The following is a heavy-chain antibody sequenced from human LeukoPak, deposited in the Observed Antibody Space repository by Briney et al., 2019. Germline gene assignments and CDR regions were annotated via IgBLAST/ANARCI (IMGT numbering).Heavy chain of an antibody. CDR3: AKQLGYCSDGSCYFPY. CDR2: TSDRGDYT. V-gene: IGHV3-23*01. D-gene: IGHD2-15*01. CDR1: GFTFSSYS. J-gene: IGHJ4*02. Sequence: PGGSLRLSCAASGFTFSSYSMSWVRQAPGKGLEWVSGTSDRGDYTYYADSVKGRFTISRDTSKNTLCLQMNSLRAEDTAVYYCAKQLGYCSDGSCYFPYWGQGTLVTVSS.